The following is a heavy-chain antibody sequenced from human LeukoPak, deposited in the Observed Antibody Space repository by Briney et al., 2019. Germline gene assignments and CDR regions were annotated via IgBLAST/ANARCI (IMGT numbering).Heavy chain of an antibody. D-gene: IGHD6-13*01. CDR3: ARGTYSTWYFAY. V-gene: IGHV1-69*13. J-gene: IGHJ4*02. CDR2: IIPIFGTA. CDR1: GGTFSSYA. Sequence: SVTVSCKASGGTFSSYAISWVRQAPGQGLEWMGGIIPIFGTANYAQKFQGRVTITADESTSTAYMELSSLRSEDTAVYYCARGTYSTWYFAYWGQGTLVTVSS.